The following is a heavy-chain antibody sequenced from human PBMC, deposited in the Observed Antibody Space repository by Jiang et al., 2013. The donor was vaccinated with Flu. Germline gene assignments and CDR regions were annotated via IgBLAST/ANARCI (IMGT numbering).Heavy chain of an antibody. J-gene: IGHJ6*02. CDR3: ARDRGYSDFRDKFQYNGMDV. Sequence: GAEVKKPGSSVEVSCKASGGTFNTYTINWVRQAPGQGLEWMGGIIPFFGKADYARQFQGRVTITADDSATTAYMELTNLTPADTAVYFCARDRGYSDFRDKFQYNGMDVWGQGTTVTVSS. CDR2: IIPFFGKA. V-gene: IGHV1-69*01. CDR1: GGTFNTYT. D-gene: IGHD5-12*01.